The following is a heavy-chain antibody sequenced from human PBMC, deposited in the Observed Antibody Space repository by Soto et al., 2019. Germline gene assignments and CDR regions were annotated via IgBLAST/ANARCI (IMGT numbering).Heavy chain of an antibody. J-gene: IGHJ6*02. Sequence: ASVKVSCKVSGHSFTGHYMHWVRQAPGQGLEWMGWINPNSGDTNYARKFQGRVTMTRDTSIKTVYMELSSLRSDDTAVYYCARALIGFLDWLPDNYYYGMDVWGQGTTVTVSS. CDR2: INPNSGDT. V-gene: IGHV1-2*02. CDR1: GHSFTGHY. CDR3: ARALIGFLDWLPDNYYYGMDV. D-gene: IGHD3-3*02.